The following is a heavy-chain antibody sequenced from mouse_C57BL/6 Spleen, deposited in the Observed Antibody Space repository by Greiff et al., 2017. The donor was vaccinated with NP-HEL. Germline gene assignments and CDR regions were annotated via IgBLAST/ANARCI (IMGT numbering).Heavy chain of an antibody. Sequence: QVTLKESGPGILQSSQTLSLTCSFSGFSLSTSGMGVSWIRQPSGKGLEWLAHIYWDDDKRYNPSLKSRLTISKDTSRNQVFLKITSVDTADTATYYCARSGVYYGYVWYFDVWGTGTTVTVSS. CDR1: GFSLSTSGMG. D-gene: IGHD2-2*01. V-gene: IGHV8-12*01. J-gene: IGHJ1*03. CDR3: ARSGVYYGYVWYFDV. CDR2: IYWDDDK.